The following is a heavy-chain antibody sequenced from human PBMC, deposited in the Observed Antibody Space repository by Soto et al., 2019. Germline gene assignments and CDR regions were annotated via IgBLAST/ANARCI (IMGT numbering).Heavy chain of an antibody. CDR1: GYTFTGYY. CDR2: INPNSGGT. V-gene: IGHV1-2*02. D-gene: IGHD6-13*01. Sequence: VASVKVSCKASGYTFTGYYMHWVRQAPGQGLEWMGWINPNSGGTNYAQKFQGRVTMTRDTSISTAYMELSRLRSDDTAVYYCARELAAAPTNWFDPWGQGTLVTVYS. J-gene: IGHJ5*02. CDR3: ARELAAAPTNWFDP.